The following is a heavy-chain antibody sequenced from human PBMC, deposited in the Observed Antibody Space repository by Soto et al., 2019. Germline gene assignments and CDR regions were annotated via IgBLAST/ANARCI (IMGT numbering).Heavy chain of an antibody. D-gene: IGHD3-10*01. CDR3: MRDKGDYYGLGSHIEFDY. CDR1: GFTCSSYG. CDR2: IWYDGSNN. J-gene: IGHJ4*02. Sequence: LRLSCAASGFTCSSYGMHWVRLTPSKGLESVAVIWYDGSNNYYADSENRRFTIYRANSKNTLYLQMNSLRGDDTSVYFCMRDKGDYYGLGSHIEFDYWGQGTLVTVSS. V-gene: IGHV3-33*01.